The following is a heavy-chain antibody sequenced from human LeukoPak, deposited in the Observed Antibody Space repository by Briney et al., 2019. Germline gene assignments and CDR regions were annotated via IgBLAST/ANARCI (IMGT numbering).Heavy chain of an antibody. V-gene: IGHV3-48*03. CDR2: ISSSGSTI. J-gene: IGHJ3*02. Sequence: GGSLRLSCAASGFTFSSYEMNWVRQAPGKGLEWVSYISSSGSTIYYADSVKGRFTISRDNAKNSLYLQMNSLRAEDTAVYYCASIAVAGDGAFDIWGQGTMVTVSS. D-gene: IGHD6-19*01. CDR3: ASIAVAGDGAFDI. CDR1: GFTFSSYE.